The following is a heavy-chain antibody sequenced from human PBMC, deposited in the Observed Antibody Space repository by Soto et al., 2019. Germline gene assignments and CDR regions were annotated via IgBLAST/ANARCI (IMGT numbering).Heavy chain of an antibody. V-gene: IGHV4-31*03. J-gene: IGHJ4*02. D-gene: IGHD4-4*01. CDR2: IYYGGST. CDR1: GGSINSVGYY. Sequence: QVQLQESGPGLVKPSQTLSLTCTVSGGSINSVGYYWSWIRQHPGKGLEWIGYIYYGGSTYYNPSLKSRVIISVDTSKNQFSLKLSSVTAADTAVYYCARAYSNYFDYWGQGTLVTVSS. CDR3: ARAYSNYFDY.